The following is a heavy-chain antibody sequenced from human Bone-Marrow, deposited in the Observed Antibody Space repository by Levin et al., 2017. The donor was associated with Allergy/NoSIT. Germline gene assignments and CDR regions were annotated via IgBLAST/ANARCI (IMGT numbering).Heavy chain of an antibody. CDR2: IYPGDSDT. D-gene: IGHD3-10*01. J-gene: IGHJ5*02. V-gene: IGHV5-51*01. CDR1: GYSFTSYW. CDR3: ARGEYYYGSGSYWFDP. Sequence: ASVKVSCKGSGYSFTSYWIGWVRQMPGKGLEWMGIIYPGDSDTRYSPSFQGQVTISADKSISTAYLQWSSLKASDTAMYYCARGEYYYGSGSYWFDPWGQGTLVTVSS.